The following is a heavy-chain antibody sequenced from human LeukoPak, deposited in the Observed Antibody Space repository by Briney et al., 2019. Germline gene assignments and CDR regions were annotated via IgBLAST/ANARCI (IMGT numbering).Heavy chain of an antibody. Sequence: ASVKVSCKVSGYTLTELSMHWVRQAPGKGLEWMGGFDPEDGETIYAQKFQGRVTMTEDTSTDTAYMELSSLRSEDTAVYYCATSPLRAGLFDYWGQGTLVTVSS. CDR1: GYTLTELS. CDR3: ATSPLRAGLFDY. CDR2: FDPEDGET. J-gene: IGHJ4*02. D-gene: IGHD6-19*01. V-gene: IGHV1-24*01.